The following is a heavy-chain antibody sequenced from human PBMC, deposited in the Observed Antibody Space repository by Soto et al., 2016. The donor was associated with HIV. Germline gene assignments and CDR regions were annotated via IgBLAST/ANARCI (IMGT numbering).Heavy chain of an antibody. D-gene: IGHD3-22*01. CDR3: ARGLYYYDSSGYSAYYFDY. Sequence: QVQLVQSGAEVKKPGASVKVSCKASGYTFTGYYMHRVRQAPGQGLEWMGWINPNSGGTNYAQKFQGRVTMTRDTSISTAYMELSRLRSDDTAVYYCARGLYYYDSSGYSAYYFDYWGQGTLVTVSS. CDR2: INPNSGGT. J-gene: IGHJ4*02. CDR1: GYTFTGYY. V-gene: IGHV1-2*02.